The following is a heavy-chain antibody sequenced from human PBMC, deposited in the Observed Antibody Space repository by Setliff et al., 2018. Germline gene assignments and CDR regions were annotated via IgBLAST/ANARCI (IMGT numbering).Heavy chain of an antibody. CDR1: GYSFSVFG. D-gene: IGHD3-22*01. CDR3: VRGQGPRTVVAIPFDH. CDR2: ISPYYGST. J-gene: IGHJ4*02. V-gene: IGHV1-18*01. Sequence: ASVKVSCKTSGYSFSVFGISWVRQAPGQGLEWMGWISPYYGSTNYAQKFQGRVTMTTDTSTSTAYMELTSLTSDDTALYYCVRGQGPRTVVAIPFDHWGQGTLVTVSS.